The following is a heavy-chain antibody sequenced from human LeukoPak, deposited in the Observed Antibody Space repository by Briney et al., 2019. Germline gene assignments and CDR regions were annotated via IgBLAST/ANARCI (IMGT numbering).Heavy chain of an antibody. Sequence: SETLSLTCTVSGYSISSGYYWGWIRQPPGKGLEWIGNIFYSGSTYYSPSLRSRVTISLDTSRNQFSLKLSSVTAADTAVYYCARGRRYSSSSYYYYYYYMDVWGKGTTVTVSS. CDR1: GYSISSGYY. D-gene: IGHD6-6*01. V-gene: IGHV4-38-2*02. CDR3: ARGRRYSSSSYYYYYYYMDV. CDR2: IFYSGST. J-gene: IGHJ6*03.